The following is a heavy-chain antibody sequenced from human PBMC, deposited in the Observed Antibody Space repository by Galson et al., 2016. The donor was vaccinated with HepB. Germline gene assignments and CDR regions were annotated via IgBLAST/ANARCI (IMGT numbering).Heavy chain of an antibody. J-gene: IGHJ4*02. CDR3: VREASAETSLGSFDS. D-gene: IGHD3-16*01. V-gene: IGHV3-74*03. CDR2: ITTDGTKT. Sequence: SLRLSCAASGFAFNISRMHWVRHASGEGLVWISRITTDGTKTQYEDSVKGRFTVSRDNDTSALHLQMHSVRIEDTAVSYCVREASAETSLGSFDSWGQGTLATVSS. CDR1: GFAFNISR.